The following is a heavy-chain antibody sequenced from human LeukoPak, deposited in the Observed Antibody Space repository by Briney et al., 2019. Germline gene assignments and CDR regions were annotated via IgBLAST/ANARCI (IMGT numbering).Heavy chain of an antibody. CDR1: GCTFSSYA. J-gene: IGHJ4*02. CDR3: AKTTTGYSSGRFPGWPVDY. V-gene: IGHV3-23*01. CDR2: IFGSGGST. D-gene: IGHD6-19*01. Sequence: GGSLRLSCAASGCTFSSYAMYGVRQAPGKGLEWVSGIFGSGGSTHYADSVKGRFTISRDNSKNTVYLQMNSLRAEDTAVYYCAKTTTGYSSGRFPGWPVDYWGQGTLVTVSS.